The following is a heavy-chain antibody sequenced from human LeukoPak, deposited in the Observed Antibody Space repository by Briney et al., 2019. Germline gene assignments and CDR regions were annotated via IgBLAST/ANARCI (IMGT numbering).Heavy chain of an antibody. V-gene: IGHV3-21*06. Sequence: GGSLRLSCAASRFTFSSYTMTWVRQAPGKGLEWVSSISSSGSYIDYSDSVKGRFTISRDNAKNSLYLQMNSLRAEDTAVYYCARRAGLDVWGQGTAVTVSS. CDR2: ISSSGSYI. CDR3: ARRAGLDV. CDR1: RFTFSSYT. J-gene: IGHJ6*02.